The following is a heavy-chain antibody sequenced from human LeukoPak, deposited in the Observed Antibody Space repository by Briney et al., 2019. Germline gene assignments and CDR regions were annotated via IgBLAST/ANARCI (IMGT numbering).Heavy chain of an antibody. Sequence: APVKVSCKASGYTLTGDYMHWVRQAPGQGLEWMGWINPNSGGTNYAQKFQGRVTMTRDTSISTAYMELSRLRSDDTAVYYCARGPLWSHGIYYYYGMDVWGQGTTVTVSS. CDR2: INPNSGGT. V-gene: IGHV1-2*02. J-gene: IGHJ6*02. CDR1: GYTLTGDY. CDR3: ARGPLWSHGIYYYYGMDV. D-gene: IGHD5-18*01.